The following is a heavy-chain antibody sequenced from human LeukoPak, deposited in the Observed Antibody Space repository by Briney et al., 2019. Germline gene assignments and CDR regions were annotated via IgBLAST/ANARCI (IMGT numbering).Heavy chain of an antibody. CDR3: AKVDNWKYGHHDY. CDR2: ISGSDGTT. D-gene: IGHD1-1*01. Sequence: PGGSLRLSCAASGFTFSDYYMSWIRQAPGKGLEWVSAISGSDGTTYYADSVKGRFTISRDNSKYTLSLQMNSLRAEDTAVYYCAKVDNWKYGHHDYWGQGTLVTVSS. CDR1: GFTFSDYY. V-gene: IGHV3-23*01. J-gene: IGHJ4*02.